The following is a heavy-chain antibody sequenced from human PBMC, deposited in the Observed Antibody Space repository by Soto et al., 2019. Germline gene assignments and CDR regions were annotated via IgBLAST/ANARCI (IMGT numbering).Heavy chain of an antibody. V-gene: IGHV3-21*06. CDR1: GFTFSSYW. J-gene: IGHJ6*02. CDR2: ISSSSTYI. Sequence: GGSLRLSCAASGFTFSSYWMHWVRQAPGKGLVWVSFISSSSTYIYYGDSVKGRFTISRDNAENSLYLQMKSLRAEDTAVYYCARVGLWFGDRQLMLDVWGQGATVTVSS. CDR3: ARVGLWFGDRQLMLDV. D-gene: IGHD3-10*01.